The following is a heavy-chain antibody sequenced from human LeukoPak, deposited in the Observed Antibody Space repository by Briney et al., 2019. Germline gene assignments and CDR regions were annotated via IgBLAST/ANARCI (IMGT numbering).Heavy chain of an antibody. D-gene: IGHD2-2*01. Sequence: SETLSLTCTVSGGSISSGGYYWSWIRQPPGKGLEWIGYIYHSGSTYYNPSLRSRVTISVDRSKNQFSLKLSSVTAADTAVYYCARDVGYCSSTSCPYYWGQGTLVTVSS. V-gene: IGHV4-30-2*01. CDR1: GGSISSGGYY. J-gene: IGHJ4*02. CDR2: IYHSGST. CDR3: ARDVGYCSSTSCPYY.